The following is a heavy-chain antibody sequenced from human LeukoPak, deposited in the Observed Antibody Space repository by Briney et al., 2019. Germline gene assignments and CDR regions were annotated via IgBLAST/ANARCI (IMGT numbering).Heavy chain of an antibody. V-gene: IGHV1-18*01. D-gene: IGHD3-16*02. CDR1: GYTFTSYG. CDR3: ARDPPWSSRNYDYIWGSYRRSDY. J-gene: IGHJ4*02. CDR2: ISAYNGNT. Sequence: GASVKVSCKASGYTFTSYGISWVRQAPGQGLEWMGWISAYNGNTNYAQKLQGRVTMTTDTSTSTAYMELRSLRSDDTAVYYCARDPPWSSRNYDYIWGSYRRSDYWGQGTLVTVSS.